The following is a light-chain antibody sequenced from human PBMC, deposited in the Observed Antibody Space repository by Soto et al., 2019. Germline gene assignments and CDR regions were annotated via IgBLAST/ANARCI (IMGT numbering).Light chain of an antibody. CDR2: AAS. J-gene: IGKJ3*01. CDR3: QQANSFLP. V-gene: IGKV1-12*01. CDR1: QGISSW. Sequence: DIQMTQSPSSVSASVGDRVTITCRASQGISSWLARYQQKPGKAPKLLIYAASSLQSGVPSRFSGSGSGTDFTLTISSLQPEDFATYYCQQANSFLPFGPGTKVDIK.